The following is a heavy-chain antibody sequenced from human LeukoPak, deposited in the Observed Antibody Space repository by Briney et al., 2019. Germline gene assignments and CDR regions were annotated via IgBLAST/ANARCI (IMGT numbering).Heavy chain of an antibody. CDR3: TKDMVTHDAFDI. D-gene: IGHD2-8*01. CDR1: GFTFSNAW. Sequence: GGSLRLSCAASGFTFSNAWMNWVRQAPGKGLEWVGHIKSKTDGDGGTRDYAAPVKGRFSISRDDSKNTLYLQMNSLKTEDTGVYYCTKDMVTHDAFDIWGQGTVVIVSS. V-gene: IGHV3-15*01. J-gene: IGHJ3*02. CDR2: IKSKTDGDGGTR.